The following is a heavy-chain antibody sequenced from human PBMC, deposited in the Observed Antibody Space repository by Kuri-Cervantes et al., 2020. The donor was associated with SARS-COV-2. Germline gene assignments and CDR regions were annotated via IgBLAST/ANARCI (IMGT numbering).Heavy chain of an antibody. CDR2: ISSSSSYI. Sequence: GESLKISCAVSGFTFSNYAMTWVRQAPGKGLEWVSSISSSSSYIYDADSVKGRFTISRDNAKNTLYLQMNSLRAEDTAVYYCAKDGGYYDFWSGYAKRAQDHYYYYYMDVWGKGTTVTVSS. D-gene: IGHD3-3*01. J-gene: IGHJ6*03. V-gene: IGHV3-21*01. CDR1: GFTFSNYA. CDR3: AKDGGYYDFWSGYAKRAQDHYYYYYMDV.